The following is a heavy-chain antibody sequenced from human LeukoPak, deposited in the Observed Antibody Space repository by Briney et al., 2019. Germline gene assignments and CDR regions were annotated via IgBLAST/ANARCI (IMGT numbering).Heavy chain of an antibody. D-gene: IGHD3-10*01. CDR3: VRARVRARSGALDV. J-gene: IGHJ3*01. Sequence: GGSLRLSCAASGFTFSSYAMHWVRQAPGKGLEWVAVISYDETHKFYADSVKGRFTISRDNSNATLFLQMNSLRSEDAAVYYCVRARVRARSGALDVWGQGTLVTVSS. V-gene: IGHV3-30*04. CDR1: GFTFSSYA. CDR2: ISYDETHK.